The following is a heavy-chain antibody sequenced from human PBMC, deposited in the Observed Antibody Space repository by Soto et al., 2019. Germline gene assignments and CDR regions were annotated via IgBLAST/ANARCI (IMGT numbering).Heavy chain of an antibody. D-gene: IGHD2-15*01. CDR2: ISGSGGAT. J-gene: IGHJ3*01. CDR3: AKDRVVVVVAAVFDF. Sequence: EVQLLESGGGLVQPGGSLRLSCAASGFTFMNFAMSWVRQAPGKVLEWVSSISGSGGATYYADSVKGRFTISRDNSKNTLNLEVNSLRAEDTAVYYCAKDRVVVVVAAVFDFWGQGTMVTVSS. V-gene: IGHV3-23*01. CDR1: GFTFMNFA.